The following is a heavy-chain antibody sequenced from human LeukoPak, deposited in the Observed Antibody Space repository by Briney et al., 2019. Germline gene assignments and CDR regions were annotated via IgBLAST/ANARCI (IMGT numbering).Heavy chain of an antibody. J-gene: IGHJ4*02. CDR1: GSRFTSYW. CDR3: ARQDRSWGGGFDY. D-gene: IGHD6-13*01. CDR2: IYPGDSDT. V-gene: IGHV5-51*01. Sequence: GESLKISCKGSGSRFTSYWIGWVRPMPGKGLEWMGIIYPGDSDTRYSPSFQGQVTISADKSISTAYLQWSSLKASDTAMYYCARQDRSWGGGFDYWGQGTLVTVSS.